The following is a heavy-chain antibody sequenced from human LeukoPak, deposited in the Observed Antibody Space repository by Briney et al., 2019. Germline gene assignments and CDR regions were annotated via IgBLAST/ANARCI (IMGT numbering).Heavy chain of an antibody. CDR2: IYYSGST. Sequence: PSETLSLTCTVSGGSISSYYWNWIRQPPGKGLEWIGSIYYSGSTNYNPSLKSRVTISVDTSKNQFSLKLSSVTAADTAVYYCARDRRSGLDYWGQGTLVTVFS. CDR1: GGSISSYY. V-gene: IGHV4-59*01. CDR3: ARDRRSGLDY. D-gene: IGHD6-19*01. J-gene: IGHJ4*02.